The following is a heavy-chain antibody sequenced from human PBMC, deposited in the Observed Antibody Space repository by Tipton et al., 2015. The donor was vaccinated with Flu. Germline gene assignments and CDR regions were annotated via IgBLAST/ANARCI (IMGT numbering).Heavy chain of an antibody. CDR3: ARHKFAADSSGWYAYWYFDL. D-gene: IGHD6-19*01. V-gene: IGHV4-4*07. J-gene: IGHJ2*01. CDR2: IYTSGST. CDR1: GGSISSYY. Sequence: TLSLTCTVSGGSISSYYWSWIRQPAGKGLEWIGRIYTSGSTNYNPSLKSRVTMSVDTSKNQFSLKLSSMTAADTAVYYCARHKFAADSSGWYAYWYFDLWGRGTLVTVSS.